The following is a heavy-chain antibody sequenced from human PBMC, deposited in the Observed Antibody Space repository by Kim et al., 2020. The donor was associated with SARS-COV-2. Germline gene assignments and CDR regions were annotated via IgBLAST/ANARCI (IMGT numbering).Heavy chain of an antibody. CDR1: GGSISSSSYY. CDR2: IYYSGST. Sequence: SETLSLTCTVSGGSISSSSYYWGWIRQPPGKGLEWIGSIYYSGSTYYNPSLKSRVTISVDTSKNQFSLKLSSVTAADTAVYYCASLVDIVVVPAAMGGWDYWGQGTLVTVSS. CDR3: ASLVDIVVVPAAMGGWDY. D-gene: IGHD2-2*03. V-gene: IGHV4-39*01. J-gene: IGHJ4*02.